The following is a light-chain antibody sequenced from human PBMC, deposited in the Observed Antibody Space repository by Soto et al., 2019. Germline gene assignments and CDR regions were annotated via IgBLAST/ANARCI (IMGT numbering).Light chain of an antibody. CDR1: QSLLVSDGNTF. CDR2: KVS. V-gene: IGKV2-30*01. CDR3: MQGSHWPPWT. J-gene: IGKJ1*01. Sequence: DVVMTQSPLSLPVTLGQPASISCRSNQSLLVSDGNTFLNRFQQRPGQSPRRLIYKVSNRDSGVPDRFSGSGSGTDFTLKISRVEAEDVGVYYCMQGSHWPPWTFGQGTKVEIK.